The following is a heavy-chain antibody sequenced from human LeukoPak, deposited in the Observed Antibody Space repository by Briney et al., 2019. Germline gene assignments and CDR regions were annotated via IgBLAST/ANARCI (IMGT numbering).Heavy chain of an antibody. J-gene: IGHJ3*02. D-gene: IGHD3-10*01. CDR2: ISSSSSYI. V-gene: IGHV3-21*01. CDR3: ARDFGYLDAFDI. Sequence: GGSLRLSCAASGFSFSTYSMNWVRQAPGKGLGWVSSISSSSSYIYYADSVKGRVTISRDNAKNSLYLHMNSLRAEDTAVYYCARDFGYLDAFDIWGQGTMVTVSS. CDR1: GFSFSTYS.